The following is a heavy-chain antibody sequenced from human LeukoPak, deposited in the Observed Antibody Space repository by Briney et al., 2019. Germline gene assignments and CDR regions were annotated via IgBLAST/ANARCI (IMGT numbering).Heavy chain of an antibody. CDR2: IYYSGST. D-gene: IGHD3-22*01. Sequence: SETLSLTCTVSGGSISSGGYYWSWIRQHPGKGLECIGYIYYSGSTYYNPSLKSRVTISVDTSKNQFSLKLSSVTAADTAVYYCARDGDSSGSVDAFDIWGQGTMVTVSS. J-gene: IGHJ3*02. CDR3: ARDGDSSGSVDAFDI. CDR1: GGSISSGGYY. V-gene: IGHV4-31*03.